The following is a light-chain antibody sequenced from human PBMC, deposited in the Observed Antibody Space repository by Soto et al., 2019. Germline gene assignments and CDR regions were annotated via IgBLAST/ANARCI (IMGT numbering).Light chain of an antibody. V-gene: IGKV2-24*01. CDR3: VQATPFPGT. Sequence: DIVMTQTPLSSPVTLGQPASISCRSSQSLAHGDGNTYLSWLQQRPGQPPRLLIYKISKRSSGVPDRFSGSGAGTDFTLKISKVEAEDVGVYYCVQATPFPGTFGQGTRLEIK. J-gene: IGKJ2*01. CDR2: KIS. CDR1: QSLAHGDGNTY.